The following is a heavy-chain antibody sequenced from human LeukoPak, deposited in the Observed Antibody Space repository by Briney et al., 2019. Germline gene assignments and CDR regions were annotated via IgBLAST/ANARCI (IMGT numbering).Heavy chain of an antibody. J-gene: IGHJ6*02. CDR3: AIPPLSGTGSSRPLAEVDV. V-gene: IGHV3-48*04. D-gene: IGHD3-10*01. CDR1: GFTFSSSG. Sequence: GGSLRLSCAASGFTFSSSGMHWVRQAPGKGLEWVSYISHTGSTMSYADSVKGRFTISRDNARNSLHLQMNSLRAEDTAVYYCAIPPLSGTGSSRPLAEVDVWGQGTTVTVSS. CDR2: ISHTGSTM.